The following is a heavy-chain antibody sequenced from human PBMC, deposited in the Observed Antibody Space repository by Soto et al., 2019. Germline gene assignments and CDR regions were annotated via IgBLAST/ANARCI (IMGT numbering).Heavy chain of an antibody. CDR3: ARGLRITIFGVVINRPENYHYYGMDV. D-gene: IGHD3-3*01. V-gene: IGHV1-2*04. J-gene: IGHJ6*02. Sequence: GASVKVSCKASGYTFTGYYMHWVRQAPGQGLEWMGWINPNSGGTNYAQKFQGWVTMTRDTSISTAYMELSRLRSDDTAVYYCARGLRITIFGVVINRPENYHYYGMDVWGQGTTVTVSS. CDR1: GYTFTGYY. CDR2: INPNSGGT.